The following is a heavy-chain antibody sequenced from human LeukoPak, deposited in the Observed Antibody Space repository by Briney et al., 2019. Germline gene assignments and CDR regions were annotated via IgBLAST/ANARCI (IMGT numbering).Heavy chain of an antibody. Sequence: PGGSLRLSCAASGFTFSSYSMNWVRQAPGKGLEWVSSISSSSSYIYYADSVKGRFTISRDNAKNSLYLQMNSLRAEDTAVYYCARDRFPRYYGSGAIDYWGQGTLVTVSS. V-gene: IGHV3-21*01. D-gene: IGHD3-10*01. CDR3: ARDRFPRYYGSGAIDY. CDR1: GFTFSSYS. CDR2: ISSSSSYI. J-gene: IGHJ4*02.